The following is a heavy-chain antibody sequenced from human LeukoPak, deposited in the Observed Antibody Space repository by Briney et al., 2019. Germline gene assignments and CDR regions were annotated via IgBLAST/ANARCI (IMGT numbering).Heavy chain of an antibody. J-gene: IGHJ4*02. Sequence: SETLSLTCTVSGGSINTYNYWGWIRQPPGKGLEWIGSVIHSGTTYYNPSLRSRVTTSVDTSKNQFSLKLISVTAADTALYYCVRHTQWLLRNDYWGPGTLVTVSS. V-gene: IGHV4-39*01. D-gene: IGHD5-12*01. CDR2: VIHSGTT. CDR1: GGSINTYNY. CDR3: VRHTQWLLRNDY.